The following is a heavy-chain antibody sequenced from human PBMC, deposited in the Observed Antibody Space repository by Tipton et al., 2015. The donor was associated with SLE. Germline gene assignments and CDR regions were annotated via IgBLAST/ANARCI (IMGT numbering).Heavy chain of an antibody. CDR2: IYHNGRT. CDR1: DYSIRSGYY. Sequence: TLSLTCVVSDYSIRSGYYWGWVRQPPGKGLEWIGSIYHNGRTYFNPSLKSRVTISVDTSNNQFSLNLRSATAADTAMYYCARRVYGDPHNAFDIWGQGTMVTVSS. D-gene: IGHD4-17*01. J-gene: IGHJ3*02. CDR3: ARRVYGDPHNAFDI. V-gene: IGHV4-38-2*01.